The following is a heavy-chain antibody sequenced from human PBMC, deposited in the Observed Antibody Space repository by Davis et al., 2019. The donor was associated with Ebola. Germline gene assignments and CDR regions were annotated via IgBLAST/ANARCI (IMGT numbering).Heavy chain of an antibody. D-gene: IGHD3-10*01. V-gene: IGHV3-9*01. Sequence: GGSLRLSCAASGFTFTTYAMSWVRQPPGRGLEWVSSINWNSDTIDYADSVKGRFTMSRDNANNSLYLQMNSLTAEDTAVYSCAKGSSGITYTLTQRYFDYWGQGTLVTVSS. CDR3: AKGSSGITYTLTQRYFDY. CDR1: GFTFTTYA. J-gene: IGHJ4*02. CDR2: INWNSDTI.